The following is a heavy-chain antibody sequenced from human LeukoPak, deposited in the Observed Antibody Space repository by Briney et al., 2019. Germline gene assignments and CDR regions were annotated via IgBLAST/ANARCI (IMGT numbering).Heavy chain of an antibody. D-gene: IGHD3-22*01. Sequence: GGSLRLSCAASGFTFSSYWMHWFRQAPEKGLVWVSRINSDGSSTSYADSVKGRFTISRDNAKNTLYLQMNSLRAEDTAVYYCARGEPQTYYDSSGVDYWGQGTLVTVSS. CDR1: GFTFSSYW. CDR2: INSDGSST. V-gene: IGHV3-74*01. CDR3: ARGEPQTYYDSSGVDY. J-gene: IGHJ4*02.